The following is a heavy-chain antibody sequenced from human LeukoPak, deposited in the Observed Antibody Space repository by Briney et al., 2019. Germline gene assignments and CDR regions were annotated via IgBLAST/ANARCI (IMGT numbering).Heavy chain of an antibody. D-gene: IGHD2-15*01. CDR1: GFTIDDHA. CDR2: ISWKSGTF. CDR3: ARDIGSCSGDNCYGSYYYYGMDV. Sequence: LRLSCEASGFTIDDHAMHWVRQAPGKGLEWVSGISWKSGTFGYADSVKGRFTISRDNAKNALYLQMNNLRGDDTALYYCARDIGSCSGDNCYGSYYYYGMDVWGQGTTVTVSS. J-gene: IGHJ6*02. V-gene: IGHV3-9*01.